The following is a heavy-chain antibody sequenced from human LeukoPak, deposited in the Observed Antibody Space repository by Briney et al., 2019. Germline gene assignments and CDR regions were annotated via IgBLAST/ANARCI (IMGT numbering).Heavy chain of an antibody. V-gene: IGHV1-18*01. D-gene: IGHD6-6*01. CDR1: GYTFTSYG. CDR3: ARYSTPTYSSSLASGDY. J-gene: IGHJ4*02. CDR2: ISAYNGNI. Sequence: GASVKVSCKASGYTFTSYGISWVRQAPGQGLEWMGWISAYNGNINYAQKLQGRVTMTTDTSTSTAYMELRSLRSDDTAVYYCARYSTPTYSSSLASGDYWGQGTLVTVSS.